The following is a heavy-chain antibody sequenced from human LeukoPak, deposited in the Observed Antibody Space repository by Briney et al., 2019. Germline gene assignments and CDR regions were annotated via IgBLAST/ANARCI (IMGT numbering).Heavy chain of an antibody. CDR1: GFTFSSYA. CDR3: AKGRTLVGGSTRSYDH. V-gene: IGHV3-23*01. J-gene: IGHJ4*02. CDR2: ISGSGDST. D-gene: IGHD1-26*01. Sequence: GGSLRLSCAASGFTFSSYAMNWVRQAPGKGLEWVSTISGSGDSTYYADSVKGRFTISRDNSKDTLYLQVNSLRVEDTAVYYCAKGRTLVGGSTRSYDHWGQGTLVTVSS.